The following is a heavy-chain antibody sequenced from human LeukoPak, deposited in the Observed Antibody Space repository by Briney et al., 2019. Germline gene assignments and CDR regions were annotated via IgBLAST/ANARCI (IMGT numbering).Heavy chain of an antibody. V-gene: IGHV3-7*03. CDR2: IKEDGSDK. CDR1: GFTFSNYW. J-gene: IGHJ4*02. D-gene: IGHD6-19*01. CDR3: AKGASLGSGWFVDY. Sequence: GGSLTLSCAAAGFTFSNYWMSWVRQAPGKGLEWGANIKEDGSDKYYVDSVKCRFIISRDNVKNSLYLQMNSRRVEDTALYYCAKGASLGSGWFVDYWGQGTLVTVSS.